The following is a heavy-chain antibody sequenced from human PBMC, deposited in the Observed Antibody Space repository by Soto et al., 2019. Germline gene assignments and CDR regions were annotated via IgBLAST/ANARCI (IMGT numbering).Heavy chain of an antibody. Sequence: QVQLVQSGTEVKKPGAPVKVSCKASGSTFTGNYLNWVRQAPGQGLEYMGWINPNSGATNYAQKFQGRVTMTWDTSISTAYVELSRLRSDDTAVYYCAPHYPDSSGYFDHWGQGTLVTVSS. J-gene: IGHJ4*02. V-gene: IGHV1-2*02. D-gene: IGHD3-22*01. CDR1: GSTFTGNY. CDR2: INPNSGAT. CDR3: APHYPDSSGYFDH.